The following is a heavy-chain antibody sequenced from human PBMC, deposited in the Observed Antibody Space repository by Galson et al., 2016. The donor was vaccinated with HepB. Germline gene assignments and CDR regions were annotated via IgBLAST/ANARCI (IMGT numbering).Heavy chain of an antibody. D-gene: IGHD2-8*01. CDR1: GGSLSGYY. Sequence: LSLTCAVSGGSLSGYYWSWLRQPPGKGLEWIGEINLPGSANYNPSLKSRVPISIDTSKNQFSLRQTSVTAADTSVYYCARVSVFCSNGFCFTTAFDIWGQGTMVTLSS. CDR3: ARVSVFCSNGFCFTTAFDI. CDR2: INLPGSA. V-gene: IGHV4-34*01. J-gene: IGHJ3*02.